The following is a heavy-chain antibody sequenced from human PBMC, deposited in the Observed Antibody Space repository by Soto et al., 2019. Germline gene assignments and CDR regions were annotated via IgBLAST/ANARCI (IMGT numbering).Heavy chain of an antibody. CDR2: ISGSGGST. V-gene: IGHV3-23*01. J-gene: IGHJ4*02. D-gene: IGHD3-3*01. CDR1: GFTFSSYA. Sequence: PGGSLRLSCAASGFTFSSYAMSWVRQAPGKGLEWVSAISGSGGSTYYADSVKGRFTISRDNSKNTLYLQMNSLRAEDTAVYYCAKDARVLTLGFLEWLSSYFDYWGQGTLVTVSS. CDR3: AKDARVLTLGFLEWLSSYFDY.